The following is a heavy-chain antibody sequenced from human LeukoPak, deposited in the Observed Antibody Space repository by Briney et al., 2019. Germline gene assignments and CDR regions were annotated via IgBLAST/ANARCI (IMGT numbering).Heavy chain of an antibody. Sequence: ASVKVSSKTSGYTFTNYALHWVRQAPGQRLQWMGWINADNGNTKYSQEFQGRVTITRDTFASTTYMELSSLTSEDTAVYYCARDVRRSDSAYAMFDYWGQGTLVTASS. CDR3: ARDVRRSDSAYAMFDY. V-gene: IGHV1-3*01. CDR2: INADNGNT. CDR1: GYTFTNYA. J-gene: IGHJ4*02. D-gene: IGHD2-2*01.